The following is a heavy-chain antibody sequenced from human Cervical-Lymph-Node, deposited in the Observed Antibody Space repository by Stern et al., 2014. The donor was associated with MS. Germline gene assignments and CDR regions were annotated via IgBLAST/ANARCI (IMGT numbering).Heavy chain of an antibody. Sequence: VQLEESGAEVKKPGSSVKVSCKASGGTFSSYAISWVRQAPGQGLEWMGGIFPIFGTANYAQKFQGRVTITADESTSTAYMELSSLRSEDTAVYYCARSLRSVVVTALTGYYFDYWGQGTLVTVSS. CDR3: ARSLRSVVVTALTGYYFDY. CDR2: IFPIFGTA. J-gene: IGHJ4*02. V-gene: IGHV1-69*01. D-gene: IGHD2-21*02. CDR1: GGTFSSYA.